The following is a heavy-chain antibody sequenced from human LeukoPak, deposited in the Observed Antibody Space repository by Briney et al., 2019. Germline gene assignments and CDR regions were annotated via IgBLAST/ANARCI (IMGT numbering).Heavy chain of an antibody. D-gene: IGHD3-10*01. Sequence: GGSLRLSCAASGFTFSSYAMSWVRQAPGKGLEWVSAISGSGGSTYYADSVRGRFTISRDNSKNTLYLQMNSLRAEDTAVYYCAKERYYYGSGTNFDYWGQGTLVTVSS. V-gene: IGHV3-23*01. CDR2: ISGSGGST. J-gene: IGHJ4*02. CDR3: AKERYYYGSGTNFDY. CDR1: GFTFSSYA.